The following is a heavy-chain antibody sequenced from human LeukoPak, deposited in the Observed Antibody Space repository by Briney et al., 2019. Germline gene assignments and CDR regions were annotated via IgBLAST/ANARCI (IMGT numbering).Heavy chain of an antibody. Sequence: PTGRSLRLSCAASGFTFSSYGMHWVRQAPGKGLEWVAVISYDGSNKYYADSVKGRFTISRDNSKNTLYLQMNSLRAEDTAVYYCAKDLSGGVNYWGQGTLVTVSS. V-gene: IGHV3-30*18. CDR2: ISYDGSNK. CDR1: GFTFSSYG. J-gene: IGHJ4*02. CDR3: AKDLSGGVNY. D-gene: IGHD4-23*01.